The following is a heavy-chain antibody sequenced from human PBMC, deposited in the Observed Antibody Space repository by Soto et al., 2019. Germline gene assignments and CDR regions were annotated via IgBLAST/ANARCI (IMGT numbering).Heavy chain of an antibody. Sequence: PSETLSLTCRVSGGSISNDYWTWIRQPPGKGLEWIGYIYKGGSINYNPSLKSRVTISVDTSKNQFSLKLSSVTAADTAVYYCARGRIQLWYPFDYWGQGTLVTISS. V-gene: IGHV4-59*01. CDR3: ARGRIQLWYPFDY. CDR2: IYKGGSI. J-gene: IGHJ4*02. D-gene: IGHD5-18*01. CDR1: GGSISNDY.